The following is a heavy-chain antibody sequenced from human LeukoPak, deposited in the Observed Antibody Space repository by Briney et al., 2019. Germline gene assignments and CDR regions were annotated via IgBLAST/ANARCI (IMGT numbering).Heavy chain of an antibody. V-gene: IGHV3-49*04. J-gene: IGHJ3*02. Sequence: GGSLRLSCAASGFTFSSYWMTWVRQAPGKGLEWVGFIRSKAYGGTTEYAASVKGRFTISRDDSKSIAYLQMNSLKTEDTAVYYCTAYSGSTWSEPFDIWGQGTMVTVSS. CDR2: IRSKAYGGTT. D-gene: IGHD1-26*01. CDR3: TAYSGSTWSEPFDI. CDR1: GFTFSSYW.